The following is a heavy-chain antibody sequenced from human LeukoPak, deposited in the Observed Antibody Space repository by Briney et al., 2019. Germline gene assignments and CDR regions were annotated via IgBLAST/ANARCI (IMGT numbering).Heavy chain of an antibody. V-gene: IGHV3-20*04. J-gene: IGHJ6*03. CDR3: ASLGGGPRDYYYYYMDV. Sequence: GGSLRLSCAASGFTFSSYAMSWVRQAPGKGLEWVSGINWNGGSTGYADSVKGRFTISRDNAKNSLYLQMNSLRAEDTALYYCASLGGGPRDYYYYYMDVWGKGTTVTVSS. D-gene: IGHD3-10*01. CDR2: INWNGGST. CDR1: GFTFSSYA.